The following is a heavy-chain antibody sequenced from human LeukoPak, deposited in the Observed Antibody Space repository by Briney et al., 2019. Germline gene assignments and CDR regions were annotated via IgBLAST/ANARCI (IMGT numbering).Heavy chain of an antibody. J-gene: IGHJ3*02. CDR2: ISGSGSTI. V-gene: IGHV3-11*04. Sequence: GGSLRLSCAASGFTFSDSYMSWIRQAPGKGLECISYISGSGSTIYYADSVKGRFTISRDNAMNFLYLQLNSLRVDDTAVYYCARDSASCRGCAFDIWGQGTVVTVSS. CDR3: ARDSASCRGCAFDI. D-gene: IGHD2-2*01. CDR1: GFTFSDSY.